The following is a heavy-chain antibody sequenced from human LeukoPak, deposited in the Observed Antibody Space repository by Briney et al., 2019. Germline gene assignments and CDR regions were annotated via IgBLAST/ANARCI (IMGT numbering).Heavy chain of an antibody. Sequence: SETLSLTCTVSGGSISSHYWSWIRQPPGKGLEWIGYTYYSGSTNYNPSLKSRVTISVDTSKNQFSLKLSSVTAADTAVYYCARIAGYSSSWYGGGWFDPWGQGTLVTVSS. J-gene: IGHJ5*02. CDR1: GGSISSHY. CDR3: ARIAGYSSSWYGGGWFDP. D-gene: IGHD6-13*01. V-gene: IGHV4-59*11. CDR2: TYYSGST.